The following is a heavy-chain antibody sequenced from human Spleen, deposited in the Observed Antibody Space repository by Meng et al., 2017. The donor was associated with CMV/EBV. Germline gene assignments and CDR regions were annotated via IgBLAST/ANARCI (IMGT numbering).Heavy chain of an antibody. CDR2: ICYSGRT. Sequence: SITDYCWVCIGQAPGKGLEWLGYICYSGRTNYNPFLKRRVTISLNTSKNQFSLKLNSVTNADTAVYYWATAAYYAVWSDYDRGWFDPWGQGTLVTVSS. V-gene: IGHV4-59*13. CDR1: SITDYC. J-gene: IGHJ5*02. D-gene: IGHD3-3*01. CDR3: ATAAYYAVWSDYDRGWFDP.